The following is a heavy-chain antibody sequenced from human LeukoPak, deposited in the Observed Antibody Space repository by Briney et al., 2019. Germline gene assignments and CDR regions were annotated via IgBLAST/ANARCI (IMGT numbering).Heavy chain of an antibody. J-gene: IGHJ4*02. CDR1: GGSISSSGYY. V-gene: IGHV4-39*07. CDR3: ARAEYYFDY. D-gene: IGHD3-10*01. Sequence: SETLSLTCTVSGGSISSSGYYWGWIRQPPGKGLEWIGSVDYTGITSHSPSLKSRVTIPVDTSKNQFSLKLSSVTAADTAVYYCARAEYYFDYWGQGTLVTVSS. CDR2: VDYTGIT.